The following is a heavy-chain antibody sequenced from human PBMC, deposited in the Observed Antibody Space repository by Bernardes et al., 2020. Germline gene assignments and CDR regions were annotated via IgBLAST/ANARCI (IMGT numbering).Heavy chain of an antibody. D-gene: IGHD3-3*01. V-gene: IGHV4-39*01. CDR1: GGSISSSSYY. CDR3: ARPAILAPGLYYYYGMDV. CDR2: IYYSGST. Sequence: SETLSLTCTVSGGSISSSSYYWGWIRQPPGKGLEWIGSIYYSGSTYYNPSLKSRVTISVDTSKNQFSLKLSSVTAADTAVYYCARPAILAPGLYYYYGMDVWGQGTTVTVSS. J-gene: IGHJ6*02.